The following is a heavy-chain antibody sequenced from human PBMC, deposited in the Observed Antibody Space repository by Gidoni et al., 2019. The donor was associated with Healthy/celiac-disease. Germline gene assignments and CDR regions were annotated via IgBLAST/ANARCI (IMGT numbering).Heavy chain of an antibody. CDR2: ISAYNGNT. CDR1: GYTFTSYG. Sequence: QVQLVQSGAEVKKPGASVKVSCKASGYTFTSYGISSVRQAPGQGLEWMGWISAYNGNTNYAQKLQGRVTMTTDTSTSTAYMELRSLRSDDTAVYYCARAAYLGYCSSTSCYKGSYFDYWGQGTLVTVSS. V-gene: IGHV1-18*01. CDR3: ARAAYLGYCSSTSCYKGSYFDY. J-gene: IGHJ4*02. D-gene: IGHD2-2*02.